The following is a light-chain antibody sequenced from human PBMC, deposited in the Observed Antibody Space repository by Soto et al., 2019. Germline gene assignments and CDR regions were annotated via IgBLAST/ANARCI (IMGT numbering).Light chain of an antibody. CDR2: DAF. J-gene: IGKJ1*01. CDR1: QSINTY. Sequence: EIVLRQSPATLSLSPGERATLSCRASQSINTYLAWYQQKPGQAPRLLIYDAFNRATGIPARFSGSGSGADFTLTISSLEPEDFAVYYCQQRSSWPPWTFGQGTKVEVK. V-gene: IGKV3-11*01. CDR3: QQRSSWPPWT.